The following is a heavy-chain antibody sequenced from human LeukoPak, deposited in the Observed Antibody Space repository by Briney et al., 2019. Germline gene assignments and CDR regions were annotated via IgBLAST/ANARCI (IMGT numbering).Heavy chain of an antibody. CDR1: GGSISSYY. J-gene: IGHJ4*02. D-gene: IGHD2-2*02. CDR3: ARYYCSSTTCYNFDF. V-gene: IGHV4-59*01. Sequence: SETLSLTRTVSGGSISSYYWSWLRQPPGKGLEWVGHIYYTGSTTYNPSLKSRVTMSVDTSKNQFSLKLSSVTAADTAVYYCARYYCSSTTCYNFDFWGQGTLVTVSS. CDR2: IYYTGST.